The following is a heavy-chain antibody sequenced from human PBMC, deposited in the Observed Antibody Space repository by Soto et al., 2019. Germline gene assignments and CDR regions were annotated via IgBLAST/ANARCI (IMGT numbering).Heavy chain of an antibody. J-gene: IGHJ4*02. D-gene: IGHD3-22*01. CDR3: ARDHGPYSSGYYLLPFDY. Sequence: QVQLVQSGAEVKKPGASVKVSCKASGYTFTSYGISWVRQAPGQGLEGMVWISAYNGNTNYAQKLQGRVTMTTDTATSTAYMELRSLRYDDTAVYYWARDHGPYSSGYYLLPFDYWCPGTLVTDS. CDR2: ISAYNGNT. CDR1: GYTFTSYG. V-gene: IGHV1-18*01.